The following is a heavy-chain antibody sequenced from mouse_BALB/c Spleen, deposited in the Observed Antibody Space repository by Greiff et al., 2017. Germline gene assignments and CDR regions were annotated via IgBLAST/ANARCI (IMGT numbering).Heavy chain of an antibody. D-gene: IGHD2-10*02. V-gene: IGHV1-84*02. J-gene: IGHJ4*01. CDR3: ARGYDSYAMDY. CDR1: GYTFTDYY. CDR2: IYPGSGNT. Sequence: VQLQESGPELVKPGASVKISCKASGYTFTDYYINWVKQKPGQGLEWIGWIYPGSGNTKYNEKFKGKATLTVDTSSSTAYMQLSSLTSEDTAVYFCARGYDSYAMDYWGQGTSVTVSS.